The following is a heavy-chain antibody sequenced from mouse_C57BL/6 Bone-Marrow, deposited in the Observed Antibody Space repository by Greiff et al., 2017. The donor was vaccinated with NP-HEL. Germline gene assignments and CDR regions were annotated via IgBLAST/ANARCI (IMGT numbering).Heavy chain of an antibody. J-gene: IGHJ2*01. CDR3: ARPNGNYFDY. CDR1: GFTFSDYG. V-gene: IGHV5-17*01. D-gene: IGHD2-1*01. CDR2: ISSGSSTI. Sequence: EVKLMESGGGLVKPGGSLKLSCAASGFTFSDYGMHWVRQAPEKGLEWVAYISSGSSTIYYADTVKGRFTISRDNATNTLFLQMTSLGSDDTAMYYCARPNGNYFDYWGQGTTLTVSS.